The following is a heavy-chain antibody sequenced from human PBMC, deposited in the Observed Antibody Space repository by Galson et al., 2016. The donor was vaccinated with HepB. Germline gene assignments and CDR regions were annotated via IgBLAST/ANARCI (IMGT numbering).Heavy chain of an antibody. D-gene: IGHD2-2*01. J-gene: IGHJ4*02. Sequence: SVKVSCKASGYTFTSYGISWVRQAPGQGLEWIGWISAYNGNTNYAQKLQGRVTMTTDTSTSTAYMELRSLRSDDTAVYYCATEAGPAAMAGYFDYWGQGTLVTVSS. CDR2: ISAYNGNT. V-gene: IGHV1-18*01. CDR1: GYTFTSYG. CDR3: ATEAGPAAMAGYFDY.